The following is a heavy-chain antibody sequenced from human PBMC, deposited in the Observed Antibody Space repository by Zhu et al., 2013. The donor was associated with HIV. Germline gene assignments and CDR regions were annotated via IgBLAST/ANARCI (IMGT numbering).Heavy chain of an antibody. Sequence: QIQLVQSGAELKQVGTSVSISCKTSGYTFNTFFIHWLRRAPGQGLEWMGWISAYNGNTNYAQKLQGRVTMTTDTSTSTAYMELRSLRSDDTAVYYCARGDLPYYYDSSGSDYWGQGTLVTVSS. CDR3: ARGDLPYYYDSSGSDY. CDR2: ISAYNGNT. D-gene: IGHD3-22*01. CDR1: GYTFNTFF. V-gene: IGHV1-18*01. J-gene: IGHJ4*02.